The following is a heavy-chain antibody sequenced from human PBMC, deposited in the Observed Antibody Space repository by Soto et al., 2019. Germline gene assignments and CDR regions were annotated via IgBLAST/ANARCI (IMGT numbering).Heavy chain of an antibody. CDR2: IKQDGSEK. CDR1: GFTFSSYW. D-gene: IGHD3-22*01. CDR3: ARYRSSGYYYVGWFDP. J-gene: IGHJ5*02. Sequence: GESLKISCTASGFTFSSYWMSWVRQAPGKGLEWVANIKQDGSEKYYVDSVKGRFTISRDNAKNSLHLQMNNLRAEDTAVYYCARYRSSGYYYVGWFDPWGQGTLVTVSS. V-gene: IGHV3-7*01.